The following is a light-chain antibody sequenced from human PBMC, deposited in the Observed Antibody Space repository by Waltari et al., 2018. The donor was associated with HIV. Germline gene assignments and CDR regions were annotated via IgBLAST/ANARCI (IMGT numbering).Light chain of an antibody. CDR1: TSHIDDNHY. CDR3: SSYTTIYTWV. Sequence: QSALTPPASVSGSPGQSITLSCTGTTSHIDDNHYVTWFQHHPATAPNLIIFEVSHPPSGVSTRFSGSKSGNTASLTVSGLQAEDEADYYCSSYTTIYTWVFGGGTKLTVL. V-gene: IGLV2-14*01. J-gene: IGLJ3*02. CDR2: EVS.